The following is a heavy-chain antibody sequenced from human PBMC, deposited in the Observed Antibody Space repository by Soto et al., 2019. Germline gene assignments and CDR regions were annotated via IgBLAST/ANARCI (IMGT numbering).Heavy chain of an antibody. CDR1: GFSFNMYW. Sequence: EVQLVESGGGSVQPGESLRLSCVASGFSFNMYWMSWIRQAPGKGLEWVARIKQDGGEKYYVDSVKGRFTVSRDNAKNSPHLQLHSVSADDAGIYYCVRDQLILPADDFYYGVDVWGQGTTVTVSS. V-gene: IGHV3-7*03. CDR3: VRDQLILPADDFYYGVDV. J-gene: IGHJ6*02. CDR2: IKQDGGEK.